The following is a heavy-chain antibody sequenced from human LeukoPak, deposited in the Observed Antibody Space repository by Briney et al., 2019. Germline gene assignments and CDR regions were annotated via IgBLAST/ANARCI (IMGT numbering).Heavy chain of an antibody. J-gene: IGHJ4*02. CDR2: ITGGHYAT. Sequence: GGSLRLSCAASGFSFSSFAMTWVRQAPGKGLEWVSSITGGHYATYNTDSVKGRFTISRDNSHSTLYLQMNSLRDEDTAVYFCAKTPDVVIEVVGTTFDSWGRGTLVTVS. V-gene: IGHV3-23*01. D-gene: IGHD6-19*01. CDR3: AKTPDVVIEVVGTTFDS. CDR1: GFSFSSFA.